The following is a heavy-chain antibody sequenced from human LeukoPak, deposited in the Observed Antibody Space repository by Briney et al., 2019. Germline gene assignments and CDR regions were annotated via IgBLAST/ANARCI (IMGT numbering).Heavy chain of an antibody. V-gene: IGHV1-8*03. CDR2: MNPNSGNT. CDR1: GYTFTSYD. Sequence: GASVKVSCKASGYTFTSYDINWVRQATGQGLEWMGWMNPNSGNTGYAQKFQGRVTITRNTSISTAYMELSSLRSEDTAVCYCARGPNSLLWFGEFWFDPWGQGTLVTVSS. CDR3: ARGPNSLLWFGEFWFDP. J-gene: IGHJ5*02. D-gene: IGHD3-10*01.